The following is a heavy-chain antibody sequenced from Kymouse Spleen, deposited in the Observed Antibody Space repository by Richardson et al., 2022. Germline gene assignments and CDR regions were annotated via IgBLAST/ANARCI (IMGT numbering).Heavy chain of an antibody. J-gene: IGHJ4*02. D-gene: IGHD6-19*01. V-gene: IGHV3-9*01. Sequence: EVQLVESGGGLVQPGRSLRLSCAASGFTFDDYAMHWVRQAPGKGLEWVSGISWNSGSIGYADSVKGRFTISRDNAKNSLYLQMNSLRAEDTALYYCAKSIAVAGTLFDYWGQGTLVTVSS. CDR1: GFTFDDYA. CDR3: AKSIAVAGTLFDY. CDR2: ISWNSGSI.